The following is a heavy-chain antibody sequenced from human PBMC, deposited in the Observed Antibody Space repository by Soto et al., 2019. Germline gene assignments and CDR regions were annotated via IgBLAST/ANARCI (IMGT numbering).Heavy chain of an antibody. V-gene: IGHV1-8*01. J-gene: IGHJ4*02. CDR3: ARSIVVVTALDY. CDR2: MNPNSGNT. CDR1: GYTFTSYD. D-gene: IGHD2-21*02. Sequence: ASVKVSCKASGYTFTSYDINWVRQATGQGLEWMGWMNPNSGNTAYAQKFQGRVTMTRDTSVSTAYMELSSLRSEDTAVYYCARSIVVVTALDYWGQGTLVTVSS.